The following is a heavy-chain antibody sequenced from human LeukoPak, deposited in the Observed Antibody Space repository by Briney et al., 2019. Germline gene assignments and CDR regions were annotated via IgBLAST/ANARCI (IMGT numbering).Heavy chain of an antibody. Sequence: ASVKVSCKASGSTFTGYYMHWVRQAPGQGLELMGWINPNSGGTNYAQKFQGRVTMTRDTSISTAYMELNRLRSDDTAVYYCARDRDYGSGIFDYWGQGTLVTVSS. CDR3: ARDRDYGSGIFDY. D-gene: IGHD3-10*01. CDR2: INPNSGGT. CDR1: GSTFTGYY. J-gene: IGHJ4*02. V-gene: IGHV1-2*02.